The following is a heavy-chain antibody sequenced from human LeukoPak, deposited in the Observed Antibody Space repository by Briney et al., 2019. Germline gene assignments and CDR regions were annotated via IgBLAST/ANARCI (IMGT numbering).Heavy chain of an antibody. Sequence: GESPKISCKGSGYSFTSYWIGWVRQMPGKGLEWMGIIYPGDSDTRYSPSFQGQVTISADKSISTAYLQWSSLKASDTAMYYCARRRYCSSTSCPAGWFDPWGQGTLVTVSS. CDR1: GYSFTSYW. CDR3: ARRRYCSSTSCPAGWFDP. D-gene: IGHD2-2*01. CDR2: IYPGDSDT. V-gene: IGHV5-51*01. J-gene: IGHJ5*02.